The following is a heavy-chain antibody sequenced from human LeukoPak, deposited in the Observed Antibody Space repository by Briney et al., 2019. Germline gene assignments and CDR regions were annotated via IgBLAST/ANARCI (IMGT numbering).Heavy chain of an antibody. D-gene: IGHD2-8*01. J-gene: IGHJ4*02. Sequence: GGSLRLSCAASTFTFSSYWMSWVRQAQGNGLEWVANINQDGSERYYVDSLKGRFTISRDNAKNSLYLQMNSLRAEDTAVYYCARGELYPSYWGQGTPVTVSS. V-gene: IGHV3-7*04. CDR3: ARGELYPSY. CDR1: TFTFSSYW. CDR2: INQDGSER.